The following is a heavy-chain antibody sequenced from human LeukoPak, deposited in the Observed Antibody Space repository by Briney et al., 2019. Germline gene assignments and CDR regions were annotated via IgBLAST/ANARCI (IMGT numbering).Heavy chain of an antibody. CDR2: IYPVDSDT. CDR1: GYSFATFW. Sequence: GESLKISCKGSGYSFATFWIAWVRQVPGKGLEWIGVIYPVDSDTRYSPSFQGQVTISVDKSTSTAYLQWSSLKASDTAMYYCAKTNYYETSGWASGLSPFDMWGRGTMVTVSS. CDR3: AKTNYYETSGWASGLSPFDM. D-gene: IGHD3-22*01. V-gene: IGHV5-51*01. J-gene: IGHJ3*02.